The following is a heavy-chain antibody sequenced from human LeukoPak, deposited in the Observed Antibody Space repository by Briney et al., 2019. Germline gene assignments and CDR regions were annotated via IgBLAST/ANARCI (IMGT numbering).Heavy chain of an antibody. J-gene: IGHJ4*02. CDR2: VNPNSGNT. V-gene: IGHV1-8*01. Sequence: ASVKVSCKASGYTFTSYDINWVRQATGQGLEWMGWVNPNSGNTGYAQKFQGRVTMTRNTSISTAYMELSSLRSEDTAVYYCARGRGWSSGWFPPFDYWGQGTLVTVSS. D-gene: IGHD6-19*01. CDR1: GYTFTSYD. CDR3: ARGRGWSSGWFPPFDY.